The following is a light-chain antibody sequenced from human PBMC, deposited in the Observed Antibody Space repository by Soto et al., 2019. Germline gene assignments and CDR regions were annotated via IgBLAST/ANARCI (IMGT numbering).Light chain of an antibody. CDR3: SSYTSRDTRV. Sequence: QSALAQPASVSGSPGQTISISCTGTSSDVGGYNAVSWYQHHPGKAPKLIIYEVSARPSGVSNRFSGSKSGKTASLTISGLQAEDEADYYCSSYTSRDTRVFGGGTKLTVL. CDR2: EVS. V-gene: IGLV2-14*01. J-gene: IGLJ2*01. CDR1: SSDVGGYNA.